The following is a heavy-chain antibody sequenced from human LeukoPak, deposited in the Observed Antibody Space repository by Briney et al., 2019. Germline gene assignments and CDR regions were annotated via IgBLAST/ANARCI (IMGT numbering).Heavy chain of an antibody. CDR2: IYYSGST. CDR1: GGSISSGGYY. V-gene: IGHV4-31*03. Sequence: SETLSLTCTVSGGSISSGGYYWSWIRQHPGKGLEWIGYIYYSGSTYYNPSLKSRVTISVDTSKNQFSLKLSSVTAADTAVYYCARAGGVLGYFDYWGQGALVTVSS. CDR3: ARAGGVLGYFDY. J-gene: IGHJ4*02. D-gene: IGHD3-10*01.